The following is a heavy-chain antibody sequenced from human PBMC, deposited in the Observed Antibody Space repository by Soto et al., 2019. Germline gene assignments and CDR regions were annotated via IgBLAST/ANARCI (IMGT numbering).Heavy chain of an antibody. J-gene: IGHJ6*02. Sequence: QVQLVQSGAEVKKPGSSVKVSCKASGGTFSSYAISWVRQAPGQGLEWMGGIIPIFGTANYAQKFQGTVTITADESTSTAYMELSSLRSEDTAVYYCARLRFLEWLWTMNTHYYGMDVWGQGTTVTVSS. CDR3: ARLRFLEWLWTMNTHYYGMDV. CDR2: IIPIFGTA. D-gene: IGHD3-3*01. CDR1: GGTFSSYA. V-gene: IGHV1-69*01.